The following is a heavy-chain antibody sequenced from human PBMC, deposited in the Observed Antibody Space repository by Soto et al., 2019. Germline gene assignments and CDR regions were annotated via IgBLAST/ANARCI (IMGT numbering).Heavy chain of an antibody. D-gene: IGHD1-26*01. CDR1: GFSLSISGVG. CDR3: AHRSSWMGVTYYFDF. CDR2: IYWNDDK. Sequence: SGPTLVNPTQTLTLTCTFSGFSLSISGVGVGWIRQPPGKALEWLALIYWNDDKRYSPSLRNRLTITKDTPKNQVVLTMTNVDPMDTATYYCAHRSSWMGVTYYFDFWGQGTLVTVS. V-gene: IGHV2-5*01. J-gene: IGHJ4*02.